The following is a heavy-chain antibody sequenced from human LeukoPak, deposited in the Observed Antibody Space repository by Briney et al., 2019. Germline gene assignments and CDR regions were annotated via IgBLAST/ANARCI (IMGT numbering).Heavy chain of an antibody. D-gene: IGHD1-20*01. Sequence: SVKVSCKASGGTFSSYAISWVRQAPGQGLEWMGGIIPIFGTANYAQKFQGRVTITTDESTSTAYMELSSLRSEDTAVYYCASGGYNWNPGYYYYMDVWGKGTTVTVSS. CDR3: ASGGYNWNPGYYYYMDV. CDR1: GGTFSSYA. CDR2: IIPIFGTA. V-gene: IGHV1-69*05. J-gene: IGHJ6*03.